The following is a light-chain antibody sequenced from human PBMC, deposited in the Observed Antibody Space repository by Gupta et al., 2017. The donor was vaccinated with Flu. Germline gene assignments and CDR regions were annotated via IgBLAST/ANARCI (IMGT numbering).Light chain of an antibody. J-gene: IGKJ1*01. CDR2: DSS. CDR1: QSVSTF. CDR3: QQRSSCPPSWT. V-gene: IGKV3-11*01. Sequence: ENVLTQSPATLSLSPGERATLSCRASQSVSTFLAWYQQKPGQAPRLVIYDSSTRASGIPARFSGSGSGTDFTLTISSREPEDFAVYYCQQRSSCPPSWTFGQGTKVEIK.